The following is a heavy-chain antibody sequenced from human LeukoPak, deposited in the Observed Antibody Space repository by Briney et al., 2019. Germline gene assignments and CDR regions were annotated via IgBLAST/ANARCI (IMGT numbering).Heavy chain of an antibody. J-gene: IGHJ4*02. Sequence: ASVKVSCKASGYTFTGYYMHWVRQAPGQGLEWMGWINPNGGGTNYAQKFQGRVTMTRDTSISTAYMELSRLRSDDTAVYYCARGGLRYFDWFLDYWGQGTLVTVSS. D-gene: IGHD3-9*01. CDR2: INPNGGGT. CDR1: GYTFTGYY. CDR3: ARGGLRYFDWFLDY. V-gene: IGHV1-2*02.